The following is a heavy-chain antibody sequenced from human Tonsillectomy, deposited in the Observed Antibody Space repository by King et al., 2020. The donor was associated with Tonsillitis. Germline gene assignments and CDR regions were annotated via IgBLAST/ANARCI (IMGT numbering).Heavy chain of an antibody. CDR3: ARNYYDSSGYLNQACDY. CDR1: GGTFSSYA. D-gene: IGHD3-22*01. J-gene: IGHJ4*02. CDR2: IIPLIGTP. Sequence: QLVQSGAEVKKPGSSVKVSCKASGGTFSSYAISWVQQAPGQGLEWMGVIIPLIGTPNYAQEFQGRVTITADKSTSTGYMELSRLRSEDTAFYYCARNYYDSSGYLNQACDYWGQGTLVTVSS. V-gene: IGHV1-69*06.